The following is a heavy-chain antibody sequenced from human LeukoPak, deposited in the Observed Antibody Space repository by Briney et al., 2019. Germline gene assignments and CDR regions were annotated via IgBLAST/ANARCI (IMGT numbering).Heavy chain of an antibody. D-gene: IGHD2-21*02. Sequence: GGSLRLSCAASGFTFSTYAMTWVRQAPGKGLEWVSAISGNGGSTYSADSVKGRFTISRDNAKNSLYLQVNSLRAEDTAVYYCALWAGDWGGACYNLWGQGTLVTVSP. V-gene: IGHV3-23*01. CDR3: ALWAGDWGGACYNL. CDR1: GFTFSTYA. CDR2: ISGNGGST. J-gene: IGHJ4*02.